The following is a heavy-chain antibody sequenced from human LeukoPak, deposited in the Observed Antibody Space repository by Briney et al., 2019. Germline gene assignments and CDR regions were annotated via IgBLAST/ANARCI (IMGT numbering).Heavy chain of an antibody. V-gene: IGHV6-1*01. J-gene: IGHJ3*02. CDR3: AREVLSLGIAARLSAFDI. CDR1: GDSVSSNSAA. D-gene: IGHD6-6*01. Sequence: SQTLSLTCAISGDSVSSNSAAWNWIRQSPSRGLEWLGRTYCRSKWYNDYAVSVKSRITINPDTSKNQFSLQLNSVTPEDTAVYYCAREVLSLGIAARLSAFDIWGQGTMVTVSS. CDR2: TYCRSKWYN.